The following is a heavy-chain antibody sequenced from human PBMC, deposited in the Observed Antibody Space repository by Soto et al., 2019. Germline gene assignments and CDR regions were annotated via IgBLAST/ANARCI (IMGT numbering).Heavy chain of an antibody. CDR1: GGSISSSSYY. Sequence: SETLSLTCTVSGGSISSSSYYWGWIRQPPGKGLEWIGSIYYSGSTYYNPSLKSRVTISVHTSKNQFSLKLSSVTAADTTVYYCARQYSSSWYYHYWGQGTLVTVS. CDR3: ARQYSSSWYYHY. J-gene: IGHJ4*02. V-gene: IGHV4-39*01. D-gene: IGHD6-13*01. CDR2: IYYSGST.